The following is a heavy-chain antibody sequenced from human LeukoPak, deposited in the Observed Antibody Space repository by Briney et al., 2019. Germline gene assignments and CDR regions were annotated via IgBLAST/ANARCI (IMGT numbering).Heavy chain of an antibody. V-gene: IGHV4-34*01. CDR1: GGSFSGYY. J-gene: IGHJ5*02. D-gene: IGHD3-10*01. Sequence: SETLSPTCAVYGGSFSGYYWSWIRQPPGKGLEWIGEINHSGSTNYNPSLKSRVTISVDTSKNQFSLKLSSVTAADTAVYYCARPVPSGYYYGSGSRISGCWFDPWGQGTLVTVSS. CDR2: INHSGST. CDR3: ARPVPSGYYYGSGSRISGCWFDP.